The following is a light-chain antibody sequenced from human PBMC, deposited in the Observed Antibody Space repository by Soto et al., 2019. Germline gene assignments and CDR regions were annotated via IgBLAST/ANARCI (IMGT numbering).Light chain of an antibody. CDR1: QSVSAY. CDR3: QQRSGWPPVYS. CDR2: DAS. V-gene: IGKV3-11*01. Sequence: EIVLTQSPGTLSLSPGERATLSCRASQSVSAYLAWYQQKPGQAPRLLIYDASSRATGIPARFSGSGSGTEFTLTINSLEPEDFAVYYCQQRSGWPPVYSFGQGTKVEIK. J-gene: IGKJ2*01.